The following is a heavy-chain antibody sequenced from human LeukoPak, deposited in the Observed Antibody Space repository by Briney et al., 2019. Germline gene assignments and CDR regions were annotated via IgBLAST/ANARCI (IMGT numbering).Heavy chain of an antibody. CDR3: AREKRGVRGVIINSHFDY. Sequence: GGSLRLSCAASGFTCSSYWMSWVRQAPGRGLQWVANIKQDGSEKYYADSVEGRFTISRDNAKNTLYLQMNSLRAEDTAVYYCAREKRGVRGVIINSHFDYWGQGTLGTVSS. D-gene: IGHD3-10*01. V-gene: IGHV3-7*01. CDR1: GFTCSSYW. CDR2: IKQDGSEK. J-gene: IGHJ4*02.